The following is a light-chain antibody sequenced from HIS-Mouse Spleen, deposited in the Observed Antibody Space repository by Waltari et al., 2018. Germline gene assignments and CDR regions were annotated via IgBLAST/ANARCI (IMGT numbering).Light chain of an antibody. CDR2: KDS. CDR3: QSADSSGTWV. CDR1: ALPNQY. J-gene: IGLJ3*02. V-gene: IGLV3-25*03. Sequence: SYELTQPPSVSVSPGQTARITCSGDALPNQYAYWYPQKPGQAPVLVIYKDSERPSGIPERFSGSSSGTTVTLTISGVQAEDEADYYCQSADSSGTWVFGGGTKLTVL.